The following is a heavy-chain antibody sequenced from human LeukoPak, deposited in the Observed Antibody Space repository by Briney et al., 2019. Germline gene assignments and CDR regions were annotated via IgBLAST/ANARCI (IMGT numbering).Heavy chain of an antibody. CDR2: ISGSGGST. CDR1: GFTFSSYA. D-gene: IGHD3-22*01. Sequence: GGSLRLSCAASGFTFSSYAMSWVRQAPGKGLEWVSAISGSGGSTYYADSMKGRFTISRDNSKNTLYLQMNSLRAEDTAVYNCAKDHYYDSSGPGGYWGQGTLVTVSS. CDR3: AKDHYYDSSGPGGY. J-gene: IGHJ4*02. V-gene: IGHV3-23*01.